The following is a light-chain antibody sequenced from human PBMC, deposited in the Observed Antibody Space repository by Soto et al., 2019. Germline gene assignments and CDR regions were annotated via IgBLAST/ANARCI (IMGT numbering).Light chain of an antibody. CDR2: TAS. V-gene: IGKV1-8*01. J-gene: IGKJ4*01. CDR3: QEYFSYPLT. Sequence: AIRMTQSPSSFPASTGDRVTITCRASQGISSHLAWYQVKPGKAPRLLIYTASYLESGVPSRLSGSGSGTDVTLTISSLQSEDFAVDYGQEYFSYPLTFGGGTKVEIK. CDR1: QGISSH.